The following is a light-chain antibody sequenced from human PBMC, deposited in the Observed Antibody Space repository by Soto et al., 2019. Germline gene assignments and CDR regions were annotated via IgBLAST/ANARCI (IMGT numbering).Light chain of an antibody. CDR2: GAS. V-gene: IGKV3-20*01. J-gene: IGKJ1*01. Sequence: EIVLTQSPGTLSLSPGERATLSCRASHSITSRYLAWYQQKPGQAPRLLIFGASIRDTGIPDRFSGSGSGTDFTLTISRLESEDFAVYYCQQYGSSPGTFGQGTKVEIK. CDR1: HSITSRY. CDR3: QQYGSSPGT.